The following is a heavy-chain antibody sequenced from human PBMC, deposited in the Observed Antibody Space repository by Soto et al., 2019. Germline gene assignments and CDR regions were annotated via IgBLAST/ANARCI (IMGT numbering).Heavy chain of an antibody. CDR2: IIPIFGTA. CDR3: ARDGPYYYDSSGYHSGFSDY. V-gene: IGHV1-69*13. CDR1: GGTFSSYA. D-gene: IGHD3-22*01. Sequence: SVKVSCKASGGTFSSYAISWVRQAPGQGLEWMGGIIPIFGTANYAQKFQGRVTITADESTSTAYMELSSLRSEDTAVYYCARDGPYYYDSSGYHSGFSDYWGQGTLVTVSS. J-gene: IGHJ4*02.